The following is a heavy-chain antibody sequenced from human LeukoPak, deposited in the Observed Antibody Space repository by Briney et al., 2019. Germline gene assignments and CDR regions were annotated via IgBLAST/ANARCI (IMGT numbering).Heavy chain of an antibody. CDR2: IYYSGST. CDR1: GGSFSSYY. Sequence: SETLSLTCAVYGGSFSSYYWSWIRQPPGKGLEWIGYIYYSGSTNYNPSLKSRVTISVDTSKNQFSLKLSSVTAADTAVYYCARDRTTRGSAFDIWGQGTMVTVSS. D-gene: IGHD1-1*01. CDR3: ARDRTTRGSAFDI. J-gene: IGHJ3*02. V-gene: IGHV4-59*01.